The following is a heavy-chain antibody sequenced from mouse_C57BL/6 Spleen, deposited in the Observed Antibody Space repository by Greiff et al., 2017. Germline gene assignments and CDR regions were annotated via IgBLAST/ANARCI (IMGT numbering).Heavy chain of an antibody. J-gene: IGHJ2*01. CDR3: ARSGYDEFYYFDY. D-gene: IGHD2-2*01. CDR1: GYTFTSYW. V-gene: IGHV1-52*01. Sequence: QVQLQQPGAELVRPGSSVKLSCKASGYTFTSYWMHLVKQRPIQVLEWIGNIDPSARDTHYNQMFKYKATLTVDKSSSTAYMQLSSLTSEDSAVYDCARSGYDEFYYFDYWGKGTTLTVSS. CDR2: IDPSARDT.